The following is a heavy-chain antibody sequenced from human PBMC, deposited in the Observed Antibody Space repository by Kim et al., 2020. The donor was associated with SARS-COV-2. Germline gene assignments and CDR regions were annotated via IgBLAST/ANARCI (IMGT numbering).Heavy chain of an antibody. J-gene: IGHJ1*01. CDR2: FDPEDGET. CDR1: GYTLTELS. Sequence: ASVKVSCKVSGYTLTELSMHWVRQAPGKGLEWMGGFDPEDGETIYAQKFQGRVTMTEDTSTDTAYMELSSLRSEDTAVYYCATRANIAAAGTWGGKYFQHWGQGTLVTVSS. CDR3: ATRANIAAAGTWGGKYFQH. D-gene: IGHD6-13*01. V-gene: IGHV1-24*01.